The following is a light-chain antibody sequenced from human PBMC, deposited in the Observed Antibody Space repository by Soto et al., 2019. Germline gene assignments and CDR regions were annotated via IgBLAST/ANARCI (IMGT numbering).Light chain of an antibody. CDR3: QQYNIFPFT. Sequence: DIQMTQSPSSLSASIGDRVTITCRASQDIRYFLAWFQQTPGKAPKSLIYVASFLHGGVPSRFSGSGSGTNFTLTISSLQPEDFATYFCQQYNIFPFTFGQGTRLDI. CDR1: QDIRYF. CDR2: VAS. J-gene: IGKJ5*01. V-gene: IGKV1-16*01.